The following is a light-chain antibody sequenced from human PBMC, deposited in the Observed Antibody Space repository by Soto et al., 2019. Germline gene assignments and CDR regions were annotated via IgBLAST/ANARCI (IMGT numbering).Light chain of an antibody. J-gene: IGLJ1*01. V-gene: IGLV2-11*01. CDR3: GSYAGSYSPFV. CDR1: SSDVGGYNY. Sequence: QSALTQPRSVSGSPGQSVTISCTGTSSDVGGYNYVSWYQQHPGKAPKLMIYDISKRPSGVPDRFSGSKSGNTASLTISGLQAEDEADYYCGSYAGSYSPFVFGTGTKVTVL. CDR2: DIS.